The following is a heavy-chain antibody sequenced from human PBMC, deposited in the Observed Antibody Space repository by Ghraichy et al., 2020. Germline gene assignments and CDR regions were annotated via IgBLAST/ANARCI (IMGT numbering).Heavy chain of an antibody. V-gene: IGHV3-7*01. CDR3: ARIAYYFDY. Sequence: GESLNISCAASGFTFSSYWMSWVRQAPGKGLEWVANIKQDGSEKYYVDSVKGRFTISRDNAKNSLYLQMNSLRAEDTAVYYCARIAYYFDYWGQGTLVTVSS. D-gene: IGHD3-22*01. CDR2: IKQDGSEK. CDR1: GFTFSSYW. J-gene: IGHJ4*02.